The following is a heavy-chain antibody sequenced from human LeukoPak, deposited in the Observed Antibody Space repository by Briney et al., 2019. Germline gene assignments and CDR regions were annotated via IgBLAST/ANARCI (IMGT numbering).Heavy chain of an antibody. CDR1: GGSFSGYY. V-gene: IGHV4-34*01. CDR3: ARHDYYDSSGLDY. Sequence: SGTLSLTCAVYGGSFSGYYWSWIRQPPGKGLEWIGEINHSGSTNYNPSLKSRVTISVDTSKNQFSLKLSSVTAADTAVYYCARHDYYDSSGLDYWGQGTLVTVSS. CDR2: INHSGST. J-gene: IGHJ4*02. D-gene: IGHD3-22*01.